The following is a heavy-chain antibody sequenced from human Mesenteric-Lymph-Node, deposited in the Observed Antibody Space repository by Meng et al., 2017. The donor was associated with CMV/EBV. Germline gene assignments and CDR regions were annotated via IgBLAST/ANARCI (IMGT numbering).Heavy chain of an antibody. CDR3: ARDCSMCGMDV. CDR2: INSDGSST. Sequence: GGSLRLSCAASGFTFSSYDMHWVRQAPGKGLVWVSRINSDGSSTSYADSVKGRFTISRDNAKNTLYLQMNSLRAEDTAVYYCARDCSMCGMDVWGQGTTVTVSS. J-gene: IGHJ6*02. CDR1: GFTFSSYD. V-gene: IGHV3-74*01. D-gene: IGHD2/OR15-2a*01.